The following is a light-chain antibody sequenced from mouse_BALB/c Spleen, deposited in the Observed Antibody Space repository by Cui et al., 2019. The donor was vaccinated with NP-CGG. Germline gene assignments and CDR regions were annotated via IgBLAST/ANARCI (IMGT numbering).Light chain of an antibody. J-gene: IGLJ1*01. Sequence: QAVATQESPTTTSPGETVTLTCRSSIGAVTTSNYANWVQEKPDHLFTGLIGGTNNRAPGVPARFSGSLIGDKAALTITGAQTEDEAIYFCALWYSNHWVFGGGTKLTVL. V-gene: IGLV1*01. CDR3: ALWYSNHWV. CDR1: IGAVTTSNY. CDR2: GTN.